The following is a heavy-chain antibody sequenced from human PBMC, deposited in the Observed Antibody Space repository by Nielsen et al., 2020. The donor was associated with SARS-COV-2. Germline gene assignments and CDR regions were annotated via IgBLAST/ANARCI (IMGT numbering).Heavy chain of an antibody. Sequence: ASVKVFCKASGYTFTSYAMHRVRQAPGQRLEWMGWINAGNGNTKYSQKFQGRVTITRDTSASTAYMELSSLRSEDTAVYYCARGGLGSSPHKRGGYGMDVWGQGTTVTVSS. J-gene: IGHJ6*02. CDR1: GYTFTSYA. V-gene: IGHV1-3*01. CDR2: INAGNGNT. D-gene: IGHD3-16*01. CDR3: ARGGLGSSPHKRGGYGMDV.